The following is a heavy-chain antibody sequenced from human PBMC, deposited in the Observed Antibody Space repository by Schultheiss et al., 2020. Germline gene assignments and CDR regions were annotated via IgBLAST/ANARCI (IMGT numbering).Heavy chain of an antibody. CDR2: ISYDGSNK. CDR1: GFTFSNAW. CDR3: ARGGVATINPHFDY. Sequence: GGSLRLSCAASGFTFSNAWMNWVRQAPGKGLEWVAVISYDGSNKYYADSVKGRFTISRDNSKNTLYLQMNSLRAEDTAVYYCARGGVATINPHFDYWGQGTLVTVSS. D-gene: IGHD5-12*01. V-gene: IGHV3-30*03. J-gene: IGHJ4*02.